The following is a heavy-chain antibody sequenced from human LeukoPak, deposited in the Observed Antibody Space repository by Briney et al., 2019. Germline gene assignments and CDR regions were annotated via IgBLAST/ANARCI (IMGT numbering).Heavy chain of an antibody. D-gene: IGHD6-6*01. CDR2: IKQDGSEK. CDR1: GFIFSSYW. V-gene: IGHV3-7*01. Sequence: PGGSLRLSCAASGFIFSSYWMSWVRQARGKGLEWVANIKQDGSEKYYVDSVKGRFTISRDNSKNTLYLQMNSLRAEDTAVYYCAKDGEQLEITSWFDPWGQGTLVTVSS. J-gene: IGHJ5*02. CDR3: AKDGEQLEITSWFDP.